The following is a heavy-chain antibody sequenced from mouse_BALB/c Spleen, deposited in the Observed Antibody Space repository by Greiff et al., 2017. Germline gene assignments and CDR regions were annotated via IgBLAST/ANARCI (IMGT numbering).Heavy chain of an antibody. V-gene: IGHV1-63*02. J-gene: IGHJ3*01. CDR2: IYPGGGYT. Sequence: VQLQQSGAELVRPGTSVKISCKASGYTFTNYWLGWVKQRPGHGLEWIGDIYPGGGYTDYNEKFKGKATLTADTSSSTAYMQLSSLTSEASAVYFCARSRYYDSSGAWFAYWGQGTRVTVSA. D-gene: IGHD1-1*01. CDR1: GYTFTNYW. CDR3: ARSRYYDSSGAWFAY.